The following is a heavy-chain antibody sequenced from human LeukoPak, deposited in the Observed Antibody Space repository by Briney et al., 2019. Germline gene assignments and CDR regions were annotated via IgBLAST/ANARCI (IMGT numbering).Heavy chain of an antibody. CDR2: ISHGGST. V-gene: IGHV4-4*02. Sequence: PSETLSLTCAVSGDSISSRNWWSWGREPPGKGLDWIGEISHGGSTKYNPSLKNRVTISKDNFKNEFSLRLNSVNAADTAVYFCTRSGGWWSLDYWGQGALVTVSS. CDR1: GDSISSRNW. CDR3: TRSGGWWSLDY. J-gene: IGHJ4*02. D-gene: IGHD2-8*02.